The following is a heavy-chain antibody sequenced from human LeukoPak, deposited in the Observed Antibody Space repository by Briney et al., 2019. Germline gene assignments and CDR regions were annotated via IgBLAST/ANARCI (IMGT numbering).Heavy chain of an antibody. D-gene: IGHD2-15*01. CDR1: RFTFSSYA. Sequence: HTGGSLRLSCAASRFTFSSYAMSWVRQAPGKGLEWVSAISCSGGSTYYADSVKGRFTISRDNSKNTLYLQMNSLRAEDTAVYYCAKDITLLGYCSGGSCYTYNWFDPWGQGTLVTVSS. J-gene: IGHJ5*02. CDR2: ISCSGGST. CDR3: AKDITLLGYCSGGSCYTYNWFDP. V-gene: IGHV3-23*01.